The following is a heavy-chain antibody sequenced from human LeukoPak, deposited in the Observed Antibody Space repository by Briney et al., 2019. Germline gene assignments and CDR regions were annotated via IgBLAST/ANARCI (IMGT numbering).Heavy chain of an antibody. Sequence: SETLSLTCTVSGGSISSYYWSWIRQPPGKGLEWIGYIYYSGSTNYNPSLKSRVTISVDRSKNQFSLKLSSVTAADTAVYYCARSPADIGFDYWGQGTLVTVSS. V-gene: IGHV4-59*12. CDR2: IYYSGST. D-gene: IGHD3-10*01. CDR1: GGSISSYY. J-gene: IGHJ4*02. CDR3: ARSPADIGFDY.